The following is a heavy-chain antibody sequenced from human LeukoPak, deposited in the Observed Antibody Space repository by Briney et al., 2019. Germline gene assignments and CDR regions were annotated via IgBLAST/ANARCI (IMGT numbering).Heavy chain of an antibody. CDR2: INTHKGNT. V-gene: IGHV1-18*04. Sequence: ASVKVSCKTSSSTFSTYGITWVRQAPGQGLEWMGWINTHKGNTYYAREFQDRVSMTTDASTTTAYMELRSLRSDDTAIYYCATYYSGSGSFTTQFDHWGQGTLVTVSS. CDR1: SSTFSTYG. CDR3: ATYYSGSGSFTTQFDH. J-gene: IGHJ4*02. D-gene: IGHD3-10*01.